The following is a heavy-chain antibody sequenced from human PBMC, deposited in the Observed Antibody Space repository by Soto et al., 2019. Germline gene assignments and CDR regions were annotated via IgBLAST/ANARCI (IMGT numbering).Heavy chain of an antibody. CDR1: EFSFDDYA. CDR2: ITFTGVST. Sequence: EAQLLESGGDLVQPGGSLRLSCAASEFSFDDYAMSWVRQAPGKGLEWVSSITFTGVSTYYADSVKGRFTISRDNSKDTLYLQMNSLRAEDTAIYYRAKASVWYPYFDSWGQGTLVTVSS. CDR3: AKASVWYPYFDS. D-gene: IGHD6-13*01. J-gene: IGHJ4*02. V-gene: IGHV3-23*01.